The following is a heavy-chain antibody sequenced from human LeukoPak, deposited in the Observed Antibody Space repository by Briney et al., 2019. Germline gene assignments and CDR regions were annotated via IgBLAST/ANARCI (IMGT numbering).Heavy chain of an antibody. Sequence: SVKVSCKASGGTFSSYAISWVRQAPGQGLEWMGGIIPIFGTANYAQKFQGRVTITADESTSTAYMELSSLRSEDTAVYYCARGSDKWELLRGYFDYWGQGTLVTVSS. CDR1: GGTFSSYA. CDR2: IIPIFGTA. CDR3: ARGSDKWELLRGYFDY. V-gene: IGHV1-69*13. D-gene: IGHD1-26*01. J-gene: IGHJ4*02.